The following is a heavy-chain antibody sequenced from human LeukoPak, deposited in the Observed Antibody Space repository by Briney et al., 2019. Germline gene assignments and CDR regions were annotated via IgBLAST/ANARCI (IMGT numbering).Heavy chain of an antibody. CDR3: AKTSGSYFPDAFDV. CDR1: GFTFSTYA. Sequence: GGSLRLSCTASGFTFSTYAMSWVRQAPGEGLEWVSGISGSGGSTYYADSVKGRFTISRDNSKNTLYLQMNNLRAEDSAVYYCAKTSGSYFPDAFDVWGQGTMVTVSS. D-gene: IGHD1-26*01. CDR2: ISGSGGST. V-gene: IGHV3-23*01. J-gene: IGHJ3*01.